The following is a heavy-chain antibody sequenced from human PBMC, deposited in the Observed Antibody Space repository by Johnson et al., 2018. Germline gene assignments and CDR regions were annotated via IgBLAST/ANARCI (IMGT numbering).Heavy chain of an antibody. D-gene: IGHD3-22*01. CDR3: ASETYYYDSSGYYPYYYYYMDV. CDR2: IIPILGIA. V-gene: IGHV1-69*04. CDR1: GGTFSSYT. J-gene: IGHJ6*03. Sequence: QVQLVQSGAEVKKPGSSXKVSCKASGGTFSSYTISWVRQAPGQGLEWMGRIIPILGIATYAQKFQGRVTITADKSTSTAYMELSSLRSEDTAVYYCASETYYYDSSGYYPYYYYYMDVWGKGTTVTVSS.